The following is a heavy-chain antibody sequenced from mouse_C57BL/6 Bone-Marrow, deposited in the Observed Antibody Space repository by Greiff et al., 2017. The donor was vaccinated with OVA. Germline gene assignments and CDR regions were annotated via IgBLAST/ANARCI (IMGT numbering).Heavy chain of an antibody. CDR3: ARHEDQGAYYGSSYWYFDV. Sequence: VMLVESGAELVKPGASVKLSCKASGYTFTEYTIHWVKQRSGQGLEWIGWFYPGSGSIKYNEKFKDKATLTADKSSSTVYMELSRLTSEDSAVYFCARHEDQGAYYGSSYWYFDVWGTGTTVTVSS. J-gene: IGHJ1*03. D-gene: IGHD1-1*01. V-gene: IGHV1-62-2*01. CDR1: GYTFTEYT. CDR2: FYPGSGSI.